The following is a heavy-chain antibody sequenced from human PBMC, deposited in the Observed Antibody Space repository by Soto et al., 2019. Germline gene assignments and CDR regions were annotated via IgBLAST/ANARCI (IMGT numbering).Heavy chain of an antibody. V-gene: IGHV3-11*06. Sequence: GSLRLSCTASGFTFSDYYMTWIRQAPGKRLEWISKISSSGSYTNYADSVKGRFTISRDNAKNSLYLQMNRLRAEDTAVYYCARVWRTQYSTSWGYYFDSWGQGTPVTVSS. CDR3: ARVWRTQYSTSWGYYFDS. CDR2: ISSSGSYT. CDR1: GFTFSDYY. D-gene: IGHD6-6*01. J-gene: IGHJ4*02.